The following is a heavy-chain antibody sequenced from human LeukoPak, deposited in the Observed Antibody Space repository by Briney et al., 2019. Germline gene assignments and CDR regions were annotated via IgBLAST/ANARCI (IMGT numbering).Heavy chain of an antibody. CDR3: AREVSWDPGWFDP. CDR2: ISWNSGSI. CDR1: GFTFDDYA. J-gene: IGHJ5*02. Sequence: PGGSLRLSCAASGFTFDDYAMHWVRQAPGKGLEWVSGISWNSGSIGYADSVKGRFTISRDNAKNSLYLQMNSLRAEDTAVYYCAREVSWDPGWFDPWGQGTLVTVSS. D-gene: IGHD1-26*01. V-gene: IGHV3-9*01.